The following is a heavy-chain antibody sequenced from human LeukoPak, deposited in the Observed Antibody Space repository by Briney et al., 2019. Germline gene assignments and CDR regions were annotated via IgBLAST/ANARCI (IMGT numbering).Heavy chain of an antibody. CDR2: VDPGDGET. V-gene: IGHV1-69-2*01. J-gene: IGHJ3*02. D-gene: IGHD4-11*01. CDR3: ATAGPTVTSRDAFDI. CDR1: GYTFTDYY. Sequence: GASVKVSCKVSGYTFTDYYMHWVQQAPGKGLEWMGLVDPGDGETIYAEKFQGRVTITADTSTDTAYMELSSLRSEDTAVYYCATAGPTVTSRDAFDIWGQGTMVTVSS.